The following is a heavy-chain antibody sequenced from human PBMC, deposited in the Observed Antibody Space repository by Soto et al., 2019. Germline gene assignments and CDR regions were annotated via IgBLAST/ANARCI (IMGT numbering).Heavy chain of an antibody. CDR2: ISYDGSNK. CDR3: ARDGDKYYFDY. J-gene: IGHJ4*02. CDR1: GXXFSXYX. Sequence: QVQLVESGGGXVXPGXSLRLSXAXXGXXFSXYXXXWVRXAPGKGLEWVAVISYDGSNKYYADSVKGRFTISRDNSKNTLYLQMNSLRAEDTAVYYCARDGDKYYFDYWGQGTLVTVSS. V-gene: IGHV3-30-3*01.